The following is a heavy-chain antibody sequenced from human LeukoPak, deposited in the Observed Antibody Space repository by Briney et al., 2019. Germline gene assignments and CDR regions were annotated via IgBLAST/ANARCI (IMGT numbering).Heavy chain of an antibody. CDR1: GSTFSSYS. D-gene: IGHD2-15*01. CDR3: AREYQLLPHDY. V-gene: IGHV3-48*01. CDR2: ISSSSSTI. Sequence: GGSLRLSCAASGSTFSSYSMNWVRQAPGKGLEWVSYISSSSSTIYYADSVKGRFTISRDNAKNSLYLQMNSLRAEDTAVYYCAREYQLLPHDYWGQGTLVTVSS. J-gene: IGHJ4*02.